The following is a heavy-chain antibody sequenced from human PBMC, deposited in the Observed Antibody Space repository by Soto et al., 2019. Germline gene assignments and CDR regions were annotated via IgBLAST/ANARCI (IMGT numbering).Heavy chain of an antibody. Sequence: EVQLVESGGVVVQPGGSLRLSCAASGFTFDDYTMHWVRQAPGKGLEWVSLITWDGGSTYYADSVKGRFTISRDNSKNSLYLQMNSLRTEDTALYYCAKGGYSYGYVFHIWGQGTMVGVSS. CDR3: AKGGYSYGYVFHI. V-gene: IGHV3-43*01. CDR2: ITWDGGST. J-gene: IGHJ3*02. CDR1: GFTFDDYT. D-gene: IGHD5-18*01.